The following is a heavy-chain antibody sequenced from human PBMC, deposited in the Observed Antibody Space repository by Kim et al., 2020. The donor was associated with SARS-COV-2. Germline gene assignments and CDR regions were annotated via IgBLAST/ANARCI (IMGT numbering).Heavy chain of an antibody. CDR3: SQADGYVGYLVAFDF. CDR2: ISGSGGTT. V-gene: IGHV3-23*01. CDR1: GFTFSSYA. Sequence: GGSLRLSCAASGFTFSSYAMSWVRQAPGKGLEWVSVISGSGGTTYYADSVKGRFSICRDNTKNTSYLQMNSLIADDTAVYYCSQADGYVGYLVAFDFWG. J-gene: IGHJ3*01. D-gene: IGHD5-18*01.